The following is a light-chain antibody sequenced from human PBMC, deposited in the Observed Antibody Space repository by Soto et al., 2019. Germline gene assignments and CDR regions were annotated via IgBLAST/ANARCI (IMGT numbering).Light chain of an antibody. V-gene: IGKV1-39*01. Sequence: IQMTQSPSSLSASVGDRVTITCRASQSISNYLNWYQQKPGKAPKLLIYAASSLQGGVPSRFRGSGSGTDFTLTISSLQPEDCATYDCQQSYSSPETFGHGTKVEI. CDR1: QSISNY. CDR2: AAS. CDR3: QQSYSSPET. J-gene: IGKJ1*01.